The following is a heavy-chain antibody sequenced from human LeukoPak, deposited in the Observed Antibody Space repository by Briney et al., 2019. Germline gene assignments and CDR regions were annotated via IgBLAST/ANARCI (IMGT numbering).Heavy chain of an antibody. V-gene: IGHV1-2*02. D-gene: IGHD1-14*01. CDR3: ARAPTEDNWFDP. CDR2: INPNSGGT. CDR1: GYTFTGYY. Sequence: ASVKVSCKASGYTFTGYYMHWVRQAPGQGLEWMGWINPNSGGTNYAQKLQGRVTMTTDTSTSTAYMELRSLRSDDTAVYYCARAPTEDNWFDPWGQGTLVTVSS. J-gene: IGHJ5*02.